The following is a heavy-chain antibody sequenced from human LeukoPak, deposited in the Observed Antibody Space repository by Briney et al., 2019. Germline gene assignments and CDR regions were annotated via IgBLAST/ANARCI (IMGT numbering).Heavy chain of an antibody. CDR3: ARAGYYDSSGYYSLDAFDI. CDR2: SYYSGST. D-gene: IGHD3-22*01. CDR1: GRSISSYY. J-gene: IGHJ3*02. V-gene: IGHV4-59*01. Sequence: KPSETLSLTCTVSGRSISSYYRCWIRQPPGKGLEWIGYSYYSGSTNYNPSLKSRVTISVDTSKNQFSLKLSSVTAADTAVYYCARAGYYDSSGYYSLDAFDIWGQGTMVTVSS.